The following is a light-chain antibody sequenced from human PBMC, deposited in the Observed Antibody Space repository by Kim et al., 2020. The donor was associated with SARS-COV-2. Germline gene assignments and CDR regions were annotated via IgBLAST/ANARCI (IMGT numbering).Light chain of an antibody. CDR3: QSWDKTLSVYV. CDR2: GDN. Sequence: QRVTIPCTGSKSNVGAGSDVHWYQQFPGTAPNLLIFGDNNRPSGVPGRFSASKSGTSASLAITGLQAEDEADYYCQSWDKTLSVYVFGTGTKVTV. V-gene: IGLV1-40*01. CDR1: KSNVGAGSD. J-gene: IGLJ1*01.